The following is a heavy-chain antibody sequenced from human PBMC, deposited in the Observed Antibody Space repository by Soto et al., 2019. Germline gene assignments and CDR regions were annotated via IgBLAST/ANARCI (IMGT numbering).Heavy chain of an antibody. D-gene: IGHD2-15*01. J-gene: IGHJ4*02. CDR2: SWYDGSQT. Sequence: PGGSLRLSSTASELIFNNSGMPWVRQAPGKGLEWVAVSWYDGSQTRYADSVRGRFTISRDNFQNTLYLHMDSLKAEDTAMYYCARDFTDESTYNGLYSFCLDDWGRGTSVTVSS. CDR3: ARDFTDESTYNGLYSFCLDD. CDR1: ELIFNNSG. V-gene: IGHV3-33*01.